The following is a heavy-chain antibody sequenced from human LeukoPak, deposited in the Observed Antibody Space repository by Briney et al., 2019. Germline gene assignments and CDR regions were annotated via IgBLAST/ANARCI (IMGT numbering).Heavy chain of an antibody. CDR3: AKEGSTKAYYYYYMDV. V-gene: IGHV3-66*02. Sequence: GRSLRLSCAASGFTVSSKYMGWVRQAPGKGLEWVSVIYSGGSTYYADSVKGRFTISRDNSKNTLYLQMNSLRAEDTAVYYCAKEGSTKAYYYYYMDVWGKGTTVTVSS. J-gene: IGHJ6*03. CDR1: GFTVSSKY. CDR2: IYSGGST.